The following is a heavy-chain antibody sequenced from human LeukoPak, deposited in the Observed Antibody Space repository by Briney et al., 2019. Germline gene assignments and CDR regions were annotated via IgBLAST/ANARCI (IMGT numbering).Heavy chain of an antibody. V-gene: IGHV5-51*01. CDR3: ARPCCSGGSCTPGPYYMDV. CDR1: GYSFTSYW. Sequence: GESLKISCKGSGYSFTSYWIGWVRQMPGKGLEWMGIIYPGDSDTRYSPSFQGQVTISADKSISTAYLQWSSLKASDTAMYYCARPCCSGGSCTPGPYYMDVWGKGTTVTVSS. CDR2: IYPGDSDT. D-gene: IGHD2-15*01. J-gene: IGHJ6*03.